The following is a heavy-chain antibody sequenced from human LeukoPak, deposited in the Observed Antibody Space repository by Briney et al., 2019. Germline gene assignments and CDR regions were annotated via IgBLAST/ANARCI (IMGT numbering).Heavy chain of an antibody. J-gene: IGHJ4*02. Sequence: GXEWXAVXSYDGSNKYYADSVKGRFTISRDNSKNTLYLQMNSLRAEDTAVYYCAKANTGYSSGWTQYYFDYWGQGTLVTVSS. D-gene: IGHD6-19*01. V-gene: IGHV3-30*18. CDR2: XSYDGSNK. CDR3: AKANTGYSSGWTQYYFDY.